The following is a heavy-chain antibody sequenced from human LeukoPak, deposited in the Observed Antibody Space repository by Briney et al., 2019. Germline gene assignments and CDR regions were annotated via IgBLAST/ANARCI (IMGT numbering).Heavy chain of an antibody. D-gene: IGHD3-10*01. Sequence: SQTLSLTCTVSGGSISSGGYYWSWIRQHPGKGLEWIGYIYYSGSTYYNPSLKSRVTISVDTSKNQFSLKLSSVTAADTAVYYYARDGYGSGSYYYWGQGTLVTVSS. V-gene: IGHV4-31*03. CDR3: ARDGYGSGSYYY. J-gene: IGHJ4*02. CDR2: IYYSGST. CDR1: GGSISSGGYY.